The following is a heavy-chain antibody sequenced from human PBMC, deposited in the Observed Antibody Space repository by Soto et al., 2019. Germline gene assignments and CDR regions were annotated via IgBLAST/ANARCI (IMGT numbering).Heavy chain of an antibody. Sequence: EMQLVESGGDLVQPGGSLRLSCVASGFTFSTYWMHWVRQAPGKGLVWVSRVDSGGSSTNYADSVKGRFTISRDNAKNTLYLQMSSRRAEDTGVYYCARDNWNSYWGQGTRVTVSS. CDR1: GFTFSTYW. D-gene: IGHD1-1*01. V-gene: IGHV3-74*01. J-gene: IGHJ4*02. CDR2: VDSGGSST. CDR3: ARDNWNSY.